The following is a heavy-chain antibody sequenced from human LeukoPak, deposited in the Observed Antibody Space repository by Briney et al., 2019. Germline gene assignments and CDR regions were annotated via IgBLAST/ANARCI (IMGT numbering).Heavy chain of an antibody. D-gene: IGHD2-2*01. V-gene: IGHV5-10-1*01. J-gene: IGHJ3*02. CDR1: GYSTTSYW. CDR3: ARHHPLTYCSSTSCPVDAFDI. Sequence: AESLKISCKGSGYSTTSYWISWVRHMPGKGLEWMGRIDPSDSYTNYSPSFQGHVTISADKSISTAYLQWRSLKASDTAMYYCARHHPLTYCSSTSCPVDAFDIWGQGTMVTVSS. CDR2: IDPSDSYT.